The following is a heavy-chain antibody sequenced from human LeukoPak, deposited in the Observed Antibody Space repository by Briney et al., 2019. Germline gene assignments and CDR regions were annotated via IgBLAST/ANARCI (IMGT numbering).Heavy chain of an antibody. CDR2: ISTTSTYT. D-gene: IGHD2-2*02. J-gene: IGHJ5*02. CDR1: GFTFSDYY. Sequence: PGGSLRLSCAASGFTFSDYYMSWIRQAPGKGLEWVSYISTTSTYTDYADSVKGRFTISRDNAKNLLYLQMNSLRPKDTAVYYCARDWYCSSSICYTDRNWFDPWGQGTLVTVSS. V-gene: IGHV3-11*05. CDR3: ARDWYCSSSICYTDRNWFDP.